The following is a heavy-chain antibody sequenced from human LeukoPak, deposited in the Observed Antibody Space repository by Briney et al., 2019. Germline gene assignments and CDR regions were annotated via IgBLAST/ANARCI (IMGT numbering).Heavy chain of an antibody. V-gene: IGHV3-30*03. CDR2: ISYDGSNK. Sequence: GGSLRLSCAASGFTFSSYGMHWVRQAPGKGLEWVAVISYDGSNKYYADSVKGRFTISRDNSKNTLYLQMNSLRAEDTAVYYCVSSTRGPPYYYYMDVWGKGTTVTVSS. CDR3: VSSTRGPPYYYYMDV. J-gene: IGHJ6*03. CDR1: GFTFSSYG.